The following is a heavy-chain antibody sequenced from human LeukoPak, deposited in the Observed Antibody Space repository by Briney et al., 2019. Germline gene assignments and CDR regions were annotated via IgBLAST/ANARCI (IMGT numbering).Heavy chain of an antibody. CDR1: GYTFTSYY. J-gene: IGHJ4*02. V-gene: IGHV1-2*02. Sequence: ASVKVSCKASGYTFTSYYMHWVRQAPGQGLEWMGIINPNSGGTNYAQKFQGRVTMTRDTSISTAYMELSRLRSDDTAVYYCARVRYYYDSSGYYFDYWGQGTLVTVSS. CDR2: INPNSGGT. D-gene: IGHD3-22*01. CDR3: ARVRYYYDSSGYYFDY.